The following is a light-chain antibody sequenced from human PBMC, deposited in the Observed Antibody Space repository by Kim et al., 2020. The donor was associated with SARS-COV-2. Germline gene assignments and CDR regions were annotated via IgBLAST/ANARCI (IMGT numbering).Light chain of an antibody. J-gene: IGKJ2*01. CDR1: QTITSS. V-gene: IGKV1-5*03. CDR3: QQYTIFST. Sequence: LSASVGDRVTIPCRASQTITSSLAWFQQKPGKAPKLLIYKVSTLQGGVPTRFSGSGSGTEFTLTISSLQPDDFATYYCQQYTIFSTFGQGTKLEI. CDR2: KVS.